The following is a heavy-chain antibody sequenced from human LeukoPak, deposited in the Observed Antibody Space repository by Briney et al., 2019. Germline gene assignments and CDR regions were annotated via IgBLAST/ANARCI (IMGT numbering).Heavy chain of an antibody. V-gene: IGHV1-2*02. Sequence: ASVPVTLKCCVYTFPGYLCHWVGQAPGQGLEWMGWINPNSGGTNYAQKFQGRVTMTRDTSISTAYMELSRLRSDDTAVYYCARVKFYATKADYSYHLDVWGQGATVTVSS. CDR3: ARVKFYATKADYSYHLDV. J-gene: IGHJ6*03. D-gene: IGHD2-8*01. CDR1: VYTFPGYL. CDR2: INPNSGGT.